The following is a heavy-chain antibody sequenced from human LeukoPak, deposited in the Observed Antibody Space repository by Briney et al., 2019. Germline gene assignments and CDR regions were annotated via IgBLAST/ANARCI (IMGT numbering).Heavy chain of an antibody. CDR2: ISYDGSNK. D-gene: IGHD5-24*01. CDR1: GFTFSGYA. CDR3: ARVRDDYSVDY. J-gene: IGHJ4*02. Sequence: PGGSLRLSCAASGFTFSGYAMHWVRQAPGKGLEWVAVISYDGSNKYYADSVKGRFTISRDNSKNTLYLQMNSLRAEDTAVYYCARVRDDYSVDYWGQGTLVTVSS. V-gene: IGHV3-30*04.